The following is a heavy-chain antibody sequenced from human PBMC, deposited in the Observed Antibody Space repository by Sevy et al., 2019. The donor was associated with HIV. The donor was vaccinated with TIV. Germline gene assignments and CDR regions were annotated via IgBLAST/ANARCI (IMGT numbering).Heavy chain of an antibody. CDR2: IWYDGSNK. D-gene: IGHD2-8*01. CDR3: ARDRCTNGVCYGFDY. CDR1: GFTFSSYG. V-gene: IGHV3-33*01. Sequence: GGSLRLSCAASGFTFSSYGMHWVRQAPGKGPEWVAVIWYDGSNKYYADSVKGRFTISRDNSKNTLYLQMNSPRAEDTAVYYCARDRCTNGVCYGFDYWGQGTLVTVSS. J-gene: IGHJ4*02.